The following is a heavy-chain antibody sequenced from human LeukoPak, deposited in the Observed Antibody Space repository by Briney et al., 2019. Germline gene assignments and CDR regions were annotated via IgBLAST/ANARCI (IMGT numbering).Heavy chain of an antibody. CDR2: IYYSGST. D-gene: IGHD6-19*01. J-gene: IGHJ4*02. CDR1: GGSISSDSYY. CDR3: ASLAVAGLSEGY. V-gene: IGHV4-39*01. Sequence: PSETLSLTCTVSGGSISSDSYYWAWIRQPPGTGLEWIASIYYSGSTYYNPSLKSRVTISVDTSENQFSLKLSSVTAADTAVYYCASLAVAGLSEGYWGQGTLVIVSS.